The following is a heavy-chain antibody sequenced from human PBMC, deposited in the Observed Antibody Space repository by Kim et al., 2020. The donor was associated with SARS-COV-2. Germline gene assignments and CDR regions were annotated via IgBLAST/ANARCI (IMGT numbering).Heavy chain of an antibody. D-gene: IGHD3-3*01. CDR3: AKGIWSGYYTGFDP. J-gene: IGHJ5*02. V-gene: IGHV3-9*01. Sequence: ADSGKGRVTISRDNAKNALYLQMNSLRAEDTALYYCAKGIWSGYYTGFDPWGQGTLVTVSS.